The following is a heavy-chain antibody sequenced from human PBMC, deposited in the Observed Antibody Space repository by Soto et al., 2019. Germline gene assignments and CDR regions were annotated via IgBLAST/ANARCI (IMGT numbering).Heavy chain of an antibody. CDR3: ASQRPCGGGTCFSLRSFDR. CDR1: VFAVRTYA. CDR2: ITGSGGST. D-gene: IGHD2-15*01. V-gene: IGHV3-23*01. Sequence: GGSLRLSCASSVFAVRTYAMSWVRKAPGKGLEWVSTITGSGGSTYYADAVKGRFTISRDNSRNTLYLQMSSLRAEDTAVYSCASQRPCGGGTCFSLRSFDRWGQGTLVTVSS. J-gene: IGHJ4*02.